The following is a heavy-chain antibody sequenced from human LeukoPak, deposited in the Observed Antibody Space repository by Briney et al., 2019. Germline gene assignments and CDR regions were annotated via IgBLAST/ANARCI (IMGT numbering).Heavy chain of an antibody. V-gene: IGHV1-58*02. Sequence: SVKVSCKASGFTFTSSAMQWVRQARGQRLEWIGWIVVGSGNTNYAQKLQGRVTMTTDTSTSTAYMELRSLRSDDTALYYCGSGIAATFELYSDYWGQGTLVTVSS. D-gene: IGHD2-15*01. CDR3: GSGIAATFELYSDY. CDR2: IVVGSGNT. CDR1: GFTFTSSA. J-gene: IGHJ4*02.